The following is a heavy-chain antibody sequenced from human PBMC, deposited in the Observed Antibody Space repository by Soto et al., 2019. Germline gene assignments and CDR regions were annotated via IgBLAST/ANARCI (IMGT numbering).Heavy chain of an antibody. CDR3: ARDLSHYYDSSGYYYLSYFDY. V-gene: IGHV4-61*02. Sequence: SETLSLTCTVSGGSISSGGYYWSWIRQHPGKGLEWIGRIYTSGSTNYNPSLKSRVTMSLDTSKNQFSLKLSSVTAADTAVYYCARDLSHYYDSSGYYYLSYFDYWGQGTLVTVSS. CDR2: IYTSGST. J-gene: IGHJ4*02. D-gene: IGHD3-22*01. CDR1: GGSISSGGYY.